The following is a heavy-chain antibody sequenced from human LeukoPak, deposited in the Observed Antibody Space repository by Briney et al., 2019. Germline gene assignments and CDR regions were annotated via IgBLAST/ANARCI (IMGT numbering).Heavy chain of an antibody. CDR2: ISSSGSTI. CDR3: ARFHDYSNYGRYYYYGMDV. CDR1: GFTFGSYE. D-gene: IGHD4-11*01. J-gene: IGHJ6*02. V-gene: IGHV3-48*03. Sequence: PGGSLRLSCAASGFTFGSYEMNWVRQAPGKGLEWVSYISSSGSTIYYADSVKGRFTISRDNAKNSLYPQMNSLRAEDTAVYYCARFHDYSNYGRYYYYGMDVWGQGTTVTVSS.